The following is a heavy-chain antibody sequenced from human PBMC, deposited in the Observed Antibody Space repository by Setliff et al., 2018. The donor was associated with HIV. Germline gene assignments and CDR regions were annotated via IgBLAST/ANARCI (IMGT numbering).Heavy chain of an antibody. J-gene: IGHJ4*02. CDR1: GYTFTSYA. V-gene: IGHV1-69*10. Sequence: SVKVSCKASGYTFTSYAISWVRQAPGQGLEWMGGIIPILGIANYAQKFQGRVTITTDESTSTAYMELSSLRSEDTAVYYCARDMNRRSYSDTSPHDYWGQGTLVTVSS. CDR3: ARDMNRRSYSDTSPHDY. D-gene: IGHD3-22*01. CDR2: IIPILGIA.